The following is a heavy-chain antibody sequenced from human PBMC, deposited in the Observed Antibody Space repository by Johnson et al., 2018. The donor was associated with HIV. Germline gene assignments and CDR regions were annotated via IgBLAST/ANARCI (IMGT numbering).Heavy chain of an antibody. V-gene: IGHV3-20*04. CDR2: INWNGGRT. D-gene: IGHD3-10*01. Sequence: EQLVESGGGVVRPGGSLRLSCAASGFTFDDYGMTWVRQVPGKGLEWVSGINWNGGRTGYADSVKGRFTISRDNAKNSLYLQMNSLRAEDAALYYCAKVWYYYGSGSAFDIWGQGTMVTVSS. CDR3: AKVWYYYGSGSAFDI. CDR1: GFTFDDYG. J-gene: IGHJ3*02.